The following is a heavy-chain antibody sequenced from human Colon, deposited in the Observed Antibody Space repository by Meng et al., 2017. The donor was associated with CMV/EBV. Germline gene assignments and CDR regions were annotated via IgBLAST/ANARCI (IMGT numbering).Heavy chain of an antibody. J-gene: IGHJ5*02. CDR3: ARESGDGSGRRDWFDP. CDR1: GYTFTSHY. V-gene: IGHV1-46*01. Sequence: ASVKVSCKTSGYTFTSHYMQWVRQAPGQGLEWMGVIHPSGTPTVYSQKFQGRSTLTTDTSTSTEYMELSSLRSEDTAVYYCARESGDGSGRRDWFDPGGQGTLVTVSS. D-gene: IGHD3-10*01. CDR2: IHPSGTPT.